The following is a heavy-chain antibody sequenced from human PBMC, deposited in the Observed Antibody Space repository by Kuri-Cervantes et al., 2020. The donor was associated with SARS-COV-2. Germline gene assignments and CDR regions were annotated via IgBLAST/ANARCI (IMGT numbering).Heavy chain of an antibody. Sequence: GGSLRLSCAASGFTFSSYAMHWVRQAPGKGLEYVSAISSNGGSTYYADSVKGRFTISRDNAKNSLYLQMNSLRAEDTAVYYCAKRAGIYSYSSSWFDYWGQGTLVTVSS. V-gene: IGHV3-64*02. D-gene: IGHD6-13*01. J-gene: IGHJ4*02. CDR1: GFTFSSYA. CDR3: AKRAGIYSYSSSWFDY. CDR2: ISSNGGST.